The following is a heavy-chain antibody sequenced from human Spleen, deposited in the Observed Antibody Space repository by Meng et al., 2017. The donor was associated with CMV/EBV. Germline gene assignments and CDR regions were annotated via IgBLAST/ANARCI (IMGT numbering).Heavy chain of an antibody. CDR1: GFPVDLNY. CDR3: ARGLGRVVSGATSRYYYYGMDV. CDR2: IYSGDVM. J-gene: IGHJ6*02. D-gene: IGHD2-2*01. Sequence: GGSLRLSCTASGFPVDLNYMSWVRQAPGKGLECVSVIYSGDVMYYADSVKGRFTISRDTVENTLYLQMNSLRAEDTAVYYCARGLGRVVSGATSRYYYYGMDVWGQGTTVTVSS. V-gene: IGHV3-53*01.